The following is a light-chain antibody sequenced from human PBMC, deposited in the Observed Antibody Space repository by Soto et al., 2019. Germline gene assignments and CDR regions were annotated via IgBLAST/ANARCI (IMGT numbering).Light chain of an antibody. CDR1: SSDVGGYNY. CDR2: DVS. Sequence: QSALTQPASVSGSPGQSITISCTGTSSDVGGYNYVSWYQQHPGKAPKLMIYDVSNRPSGVSNRFSGSKSGNTASLTISGLQAEDEAYYYCSSYTRSTTRIYVSGTGTNLTVL. V-gene: IGLV2-14*01. J-gene: IGLJ1*01. CDR3: SSYTRSTTRIYV.